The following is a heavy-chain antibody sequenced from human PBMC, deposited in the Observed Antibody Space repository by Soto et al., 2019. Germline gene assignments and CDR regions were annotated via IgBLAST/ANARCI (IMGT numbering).Heavy chain of an antibody. Sequence: QITLKESGPTLVKPTQTLTLTCVFSGFSLRTRGVGVGWIRQPPGRALEWLALIYWNDDKHYSPSLMTRLTITKDTSKNQVVLTMTNMDPVDTATYYCARTSGGWYSSTFDIWGQGTMVTVSS. D-gene: IGHD6-19*01. CDR2: IYWNDDK. CDR3: ARTSGGWYSSTFDI. V-gene: IGHV2-5*01. CDR1: GFSLRTRGVG. J-gene: IGHJ3*02.